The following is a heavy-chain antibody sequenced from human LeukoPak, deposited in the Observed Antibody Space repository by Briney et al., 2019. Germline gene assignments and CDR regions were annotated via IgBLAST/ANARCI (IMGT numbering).Heavy chain of an antibody. CDR1: GDSFVGYG. CDR3: ARVQLRLGELSSNWFDP. V-gene: IGHV1-18*01. Sequence: GASVKVSCKASGDSFVGYGITWVRQPPGQGLEWMGWFNPENGNTNYAQKVQGRVTMTADTSTSTSYMELGSLRSDDTAVYYCARVQLRLGELSSNWFDPWGQGTLVTVSS. CDR2: FNPENGNT. J-gene: IGHJ5*02. D-gene: IGHD3-16*02.